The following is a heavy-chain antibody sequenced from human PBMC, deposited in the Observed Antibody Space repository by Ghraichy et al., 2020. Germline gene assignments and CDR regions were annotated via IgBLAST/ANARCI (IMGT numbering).Heavy chain of an antibody. J-gene: IGHJ6*02. Sequence: SETLSLTCTVSGGSISSYYWSWIRQPPGKGLEWIGYIYYSGSTNYNPSLKSRVTISVDTSKNQFSLKLSSVTAADTAVYYCARAFPFRSSPSGGMDVWGQGTTVTVSS. CDR1: GGSISSYY. CDR2: IYYSGST. CDR3: ARAFPFRSSPSGGMDV. V-gene: IGHV4-59*01. D-gene: IGHD6-6*01.